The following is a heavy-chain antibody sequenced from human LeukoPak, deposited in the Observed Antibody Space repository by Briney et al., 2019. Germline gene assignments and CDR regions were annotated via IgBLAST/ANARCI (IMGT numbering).Heavy chain of an antibody. J-gene: IGHJ5*02. CDR1: GGSISSSSYY. D-gene: IGHD3-10*01. Sequence: SETLSLTCTVSGGSISSSSYYWGWIRPPPGKGLEWIGSIYYSGSTYYNPSLKSRVTISVDTSKNQFSLKLSSVTAADTAVYYCARLFALLWFGESGRLGPWGQGTLVTVSS. CDR3: ARLFALLWFGESGRLGP. CDR2: IYYSGST. V-gene: IGHV4-39*01.